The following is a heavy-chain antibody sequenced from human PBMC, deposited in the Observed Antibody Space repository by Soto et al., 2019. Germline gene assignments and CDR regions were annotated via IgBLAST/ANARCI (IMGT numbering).Heavy chain of an antibody. V-gene: IGHV3-33*01. D-gene: IGHD3-10*01. CDR1: GFTFSAYG. CDR2: IWYDGTNK. J-gene: IGHJ5*02. Sequence: GGSLRLSCVVSGFTFSAYGMNWVRQAPGKGLEWVAVIWYDGTNKYYGDSVKGRFTISRDDSKNTLFLQMNSLRVEDTAVFYCARDHPPYPYSYTPGSYDSWFDPWGQGPLVTVSS. CDR3: ARDHPPYPYSYTPGSYDSWFDP.